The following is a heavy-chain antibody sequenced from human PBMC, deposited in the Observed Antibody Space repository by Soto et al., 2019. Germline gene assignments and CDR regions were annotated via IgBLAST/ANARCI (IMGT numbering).Heavy chain of an antibody. J-gene: IGHJ5*02. D-gene: IGHD5-12*01. V-gene: IGHV1-2*02. CDR2: INPNSGGT. CDR1: GYTFTAYY. CDR3: ARDRRSGYGIDP. Sequence: RASVKVSCKTSGYTFTAYYIHWVRQAPGQGLEWMGWINPNSGGTKYAQKFQDRVTMTRDTSKNQFSLKLSSVTAADTAVYYCARDRRSGYGIDPWGQGTLVTVSS.